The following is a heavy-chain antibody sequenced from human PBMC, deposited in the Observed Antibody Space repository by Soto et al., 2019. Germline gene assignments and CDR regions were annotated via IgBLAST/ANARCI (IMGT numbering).Heavy chain of an antibody. Sequence: PGGSLRLSCAASGFTFSSYDMHWVRQATGKGLEWVSAIGTAGDTYYPGSVKGRFTISRENAKNSLYLQMNSLKAGDTAVYYCARVSYYYGSGNYYGMDVWGQGTTVNVSS. J-gene: IGHJ6*02. V-gene: IGHV3-13*01. CDR3: ARVSYYYGSGNYYGMDV. CDR1: GFTFSSYD. CDR2: IGTAGDT. D-gene: IGHD3-10*01.